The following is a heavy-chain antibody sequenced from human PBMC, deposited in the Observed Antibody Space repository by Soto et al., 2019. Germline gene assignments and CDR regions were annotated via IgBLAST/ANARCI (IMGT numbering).Heavy chain of an antibody. Sequence: EVQLAESGGCLVKPGGSLRLSCVASGFDFDSYTIHWVRQAPGKGLEWVSFMSSRGSYIFYADSVKGRFTISRDNAKSILYLQMNSLRAQDTAVYYCARDLGDYGDYLYYHYAMYVWGQGTTVTVSS. CDR2: MSSRGSYI. CDR3: ARDLGDYGDYLYYHYAMYV. J-gene: IGHJ6*02. D-gene: IGHD4-17*01. V-gene: IGHV3-21*06. CDR1: GFDFDSYT.